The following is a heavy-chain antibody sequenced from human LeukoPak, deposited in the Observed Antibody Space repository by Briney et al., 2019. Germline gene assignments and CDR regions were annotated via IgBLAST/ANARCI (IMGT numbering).Heavy chain of an antibody. V-gene: IGHV4-34*01. CDR2: INHSGST. CDR3: ARGAPYPYYGMDV. CDR1: GGSFSGYY. D-gene: IGHD2-21*01. Sequence: PSETLSLTCAVYGGSFSGYYRSWIRQPPGKGLEWIGEINHSGSTNYNPSLKSRVTISVDTSKNQFSLKLSSVTAADTAVYYCARGAPYPYYGMDVWGQGTTVTVSS. J-gene: IGHJ6*02.